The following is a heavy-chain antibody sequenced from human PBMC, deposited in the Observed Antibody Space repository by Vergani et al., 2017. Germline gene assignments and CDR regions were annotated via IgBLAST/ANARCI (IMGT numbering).Heavy chain of an antibody. V-gene: IGHV1-58*02. J-gene: IGHJ4*02. CDR2: IVVGSGNT. CDR3: AAGFYDRSGYYPDFDY. D-gene: IGHD3-22*01. CDR1: GFTFTSSA. Sequence: QMQLVQSGPEVKKPGTSVEVSCKASGFTFTSSAMQWVRQARGQRLEWIGWIVVGSGNTNYAQKFQERVTITRDLSTSTAYMELSSLRSEDTAVYYCAAGFYDRSGYYPDFDYWGQGTLVTVSS.